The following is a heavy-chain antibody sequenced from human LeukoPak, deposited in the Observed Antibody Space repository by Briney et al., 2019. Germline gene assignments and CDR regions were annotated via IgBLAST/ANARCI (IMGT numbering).Heavy chain of an antibody. CDR2: IIPILGIA. V-gene: IGHV1-69*04. CDR3: ASAIWFGELIRDY. CDR1: GGTFSSYA. Sequence: SVKVSCKASGGTFSSYAISWVRQAPGQGLEWMGRIIPILGIANYAQKFQGRVTITADKSTSTAYMELSSLRSEDSAVYYCASAIWFGELIRDYWGQGTLVTVSS. D-gene: IGHD3-10*01. J-gene: IGHJ4*02.